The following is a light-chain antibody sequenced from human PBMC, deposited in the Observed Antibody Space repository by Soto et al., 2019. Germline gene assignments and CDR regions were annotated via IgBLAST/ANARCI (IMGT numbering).Light chain of an antibody. Sequence: EIVMKQSPATLSVSPGERATLSCRASQSVNSNLVWYQQKPGQAPRLLIYGASTRATGIPGRFSGSGYGTEFTLTIRSLQSEDFAVYYCQQYNNWLWTFGQGTKVEIK. CDR2: GAS. CDR1: QSVNSN. CDR3: QQYNNWLWT. V-gene: IGKV3-15*01. J-gene: IGKJ1*01.